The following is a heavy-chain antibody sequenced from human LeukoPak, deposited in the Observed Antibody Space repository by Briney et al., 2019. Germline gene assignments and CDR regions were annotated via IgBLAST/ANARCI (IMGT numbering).Heavy chain of an antibody. D-gene: IGHD3-22*01. CDR1: GYTFTSDG. CDR3: ARGRYYDRDMDV. CDR2: MNPNSGNT. Sequence: ASVKVSCKASGYTFTSDGISWVRQAPGQGLEWMGWMNPNSGNTGYAQKFQGRVTITRNTSISTAYMELSSLRSEDTAVYYCARGRYYDRDMDVSGKGTTVTVSS. V-gene: IGHV1-8*03. J-gene: IGHJ6*03.